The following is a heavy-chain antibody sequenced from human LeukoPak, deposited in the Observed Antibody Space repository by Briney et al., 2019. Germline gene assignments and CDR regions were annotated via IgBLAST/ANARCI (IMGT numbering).Heavy chain of an antibody. CDR1: GFIFSTYW. Sequence: GGSLKLSCAASGFIFSTYWMTWVRQAPGKGLEWVANIRQDGGEKYYVASVEGRFTISRDNAKNSLFLQMNSLRAEDTAVYYCARDMRGDGFDIWGQGTMVTVSS. V-gene: IGHV3-7*04. CDR2: IRQDGGEK. J-gene: IGHJ3*02. D-gene: IGHD2-2*01. CDR3: ARDMRGDGFDI.